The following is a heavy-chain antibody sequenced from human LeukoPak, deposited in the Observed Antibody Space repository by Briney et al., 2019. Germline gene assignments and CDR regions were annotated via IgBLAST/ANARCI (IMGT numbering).Heavy chain of an antibody. CDR1: GYTFTGYH. J-gene: IGHJ5*02. Sequence: ASVKVSCKASGYTFTGYHMHWVRQAPGQGLEGMGWINPNSGGTNYAQKFQGRVTMTRDTSISTAYMELSRLRSDDTAVYYCARELYYDILTGYSNWFDPWGQGTLVTVSS. V-gene: IGHV1-2*02. D-gene: IGHD3-9*01. CDR2: INPNSGGT. CDR3: ARELYYDILTGYSNWFDP.